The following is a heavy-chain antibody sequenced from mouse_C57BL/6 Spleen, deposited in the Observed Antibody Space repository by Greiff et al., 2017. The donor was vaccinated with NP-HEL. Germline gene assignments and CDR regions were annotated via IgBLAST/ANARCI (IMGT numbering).Heavy chain of an antibody. CDR2: IHPNSGST. CDR3: ARRVYYDYDEAYWYFDV. CDR1: GYTFTSYW. D-gene: IGHD2-4*01. V-gene: IGHV1-64*01. Sequence: QVQLQQPGAELVKPGASVKLSCKASGYTFTSYWMHWVKQRPGQGLEWIGMIHPNSGSTNYNEKFKSKATLTVDKSSSTAYMQLSSLTSEDSAVYYCARRVYYDYDEAYWYFDVWGTGTTVTVSS. J-gene: IGHJ1*03.